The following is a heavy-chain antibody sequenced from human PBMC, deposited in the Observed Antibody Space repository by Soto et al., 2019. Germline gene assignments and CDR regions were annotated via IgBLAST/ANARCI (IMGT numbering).Heavy chain of an antibody. CDR3: ARDVHSRFDP. CDR1: GGSISSYY. CDR2: IYYSGST. J-gene: IGHJ5*02. D-gene: IGHD1-1*01. Sequence: SETLSLTCTVSGGSISSYYGSWIRQPPGKGLEWIGYIYYSGSTNYNPSLKSRVTISVDTSKNQFSLKLSSVTAADKAVYYCARDVHSRFDPWGQGTLVNVYS. V-gene: IGHV4-59*01.